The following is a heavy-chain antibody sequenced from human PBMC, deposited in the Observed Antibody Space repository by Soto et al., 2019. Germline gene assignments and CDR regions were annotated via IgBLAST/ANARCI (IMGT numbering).Heavy chain of an antibody. Sequence: GSLRLSCAASGVTFSTYTLSWVRQTPGKGLEWIGYAYYRGGTRYNPSLKSRLTISVDTSKNQFSLSLSSVTPTDTAVYYCARDWGQGNTAAHNYFDFWGQGSLVTVSS. CDR2: AYYRGGT. D-gene: IGHD2-15*01. J-gene: IGHJ4*02. CDR1: GVTFSTYT. CDR3: ARDWGQGNTAAHNYFDF. V-gene: IGHV4-59*01.